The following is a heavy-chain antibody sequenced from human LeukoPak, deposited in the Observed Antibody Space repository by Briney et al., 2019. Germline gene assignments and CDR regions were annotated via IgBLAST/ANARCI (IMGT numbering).Heavy chain of an antibody. Sequence: PGGSLRLSCAASGITFDDYAMHWVRQAPGKGLEWVSRISWNSGSIDYADSVKGRFTISRDNSKNTVHLQMNSLRAEDTAMYYCARRAGDYSHPYDYWGQGTLVTVSS. CDR3: ARRAGDYSHPYDY. V-gene: IGHV3-9*01. D-gene: IGHD3-22*01. J-gene: IGHJ4*02. CDR1: GITFDDYA. CDR2: ISWNSGSI.